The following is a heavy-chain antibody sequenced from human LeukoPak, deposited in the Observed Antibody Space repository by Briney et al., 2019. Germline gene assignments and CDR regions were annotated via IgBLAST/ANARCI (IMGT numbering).Heavy chain of an antibody. D-gene: IGHD1-1*01. CDR2: MNSAGTTI. J-gene: IGHJ4*01. V-gene: IGHV3-74*01. CDR1: GFTMSGFW. Sequence: GGPERLSCAASGFTMSGFWMHWVRQVPGGGLVWVARMNSAGTTINYADSVRGRFTISRDNVRNTLHLQMNNLSLEDTAVYFCIREVQVRASASLGLWGRGTLVTVS. CDR3: IREVQVRASASLGL.